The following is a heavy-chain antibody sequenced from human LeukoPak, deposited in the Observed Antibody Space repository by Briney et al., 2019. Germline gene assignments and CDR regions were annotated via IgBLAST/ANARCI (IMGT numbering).Heavy chain of an antibody. Sequence: PGGSLRLSCAASGFTFSSYWMSWVRQAPGKGLEWVSAISGSGGSTYYADSVKGRFTISRDNSKNTLYLQMNSLRAEDTALYYCAKAQDVDCDTLRGGPFDYWGQGALVTVSS. CDR2: ISGSGGST. V-gene: IGHV3-23*01. J-gene: IGHJ4*02. CDR1: GFTFSSYW. D-gene: IGHD3-9*01. CDR3: AKAQDVDCDTLRGGPFDY.